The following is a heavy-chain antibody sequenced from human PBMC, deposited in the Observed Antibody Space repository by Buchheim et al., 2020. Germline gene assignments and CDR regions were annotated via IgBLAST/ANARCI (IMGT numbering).Heavy chain of an antibody. V-gene: IGHV3-30*03. CDR1: GFTFSSYG. Sequence: QVQLVESGGGVVQPGRSLRLSCAASGFTFSSYGMHWVRQAPGKGLEWVAVISYDGSNKYYADSVKGRFTISRDNAKNSLYLQMNSLRAEDTALYHCARVIGIVVVPAAKYGGWFDPWGQGTL. J-gene: IGHJ5*02. CDR2: ISYDGSNK. CDR3: ARVIGIVVVPAAKYGGWFDP. D-gene: IGHD2-2*01.